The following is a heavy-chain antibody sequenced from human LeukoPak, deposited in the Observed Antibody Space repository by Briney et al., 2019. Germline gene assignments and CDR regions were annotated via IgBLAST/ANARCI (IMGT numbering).Heavy chain of an antibody. V-gene: IGHV1-18*01. D-gene: IGHD5-12*01. J-gene: IGHJ5*02. CDR3: ARKASGYDYKWFDP. CDR1: GYTFTSYG. CDR2: ISAYNGNT. Sequence: ASVKVSCKASGYTFTSYGISWVRQAPGQGLEWMGWISAYNGNTNYAQKLQGRVTMTTDTSTSTAYMELRSLRSDDTAVYYCARKASGYDYKWFDPWGQGTLVTVSS.